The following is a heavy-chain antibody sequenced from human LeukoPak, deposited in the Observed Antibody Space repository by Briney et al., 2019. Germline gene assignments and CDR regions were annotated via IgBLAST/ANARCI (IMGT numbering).Heavy chain of an antibody. CDR1: GFTFYNYA. CDR3: ARGHHPANYYDSSGYSEGCDY. V-gene: IGHV3-30*02. J-gene: IGHJ4*02. Sequence: PGGSLRLSCAASGFTFYNYAMHWVRQAPGKGLEWVAFIRYDGSNKYYADSVKGRFTISRDNSKNTLYLQMNSLRAEDTAVYYCARGHHPANYYDSSGYSEGCDYWGQGTLVTVSS. D-gene: IGHD3-22*01. CDR2: IRYDGSNK.